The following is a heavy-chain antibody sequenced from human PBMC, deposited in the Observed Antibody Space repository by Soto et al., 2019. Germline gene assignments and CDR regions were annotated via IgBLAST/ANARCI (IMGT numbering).Heavy chain of an antibody. D-gene: IGHD4-17*01. CDR3: ARSQTTVTSYDY. V-gene: IGHV4-4*02. J-gene: IGHJ4*02. CDR1: GGSISSSNW. Sequence: SETLSLTCAVSGGSISSSNWWRWVRQPPGKGLEWIGGIYHSGSTNYNPSLKSRVTISVDKSKNQFSLKLSSVTAADTAVYYCARSQTTVTSYDYWGQGTLVTVSS. CDR2: IYHSGST.